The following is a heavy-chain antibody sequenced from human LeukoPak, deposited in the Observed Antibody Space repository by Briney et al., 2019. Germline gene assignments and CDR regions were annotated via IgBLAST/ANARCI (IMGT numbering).Heavy chain of an antibody. J-gene: IGHJ4*02. CDR1: GYPFTSYG. CDR3: ARDWVVGVVVVAAGY. Sequence: ASVKDSCKASGYPFTSYGISWVRQAPGQGLEWMGWISTYNGNTNYAQKFQDIVTMTTDTSTSTAYMELKSLRSDDTAVYYCARDWVVGVVVVAAGYWGQGTLVTVSS. V-gene: IGHV1-18*01. CDR2: ISTYNGNT. D-gene: IGHD2-15*01.